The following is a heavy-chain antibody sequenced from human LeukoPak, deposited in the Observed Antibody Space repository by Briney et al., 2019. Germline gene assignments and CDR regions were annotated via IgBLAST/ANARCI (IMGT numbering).Heavy chain of an antibody. D-gene: IGHD5-12*01. CDR3: ARVFLFGSKGSCYDFLDY. CDR1: SCAICSRYL. CDR2: IYHSGST. J-gene: IGHJ4*02. Sequence: SETLSLTCTISSCAICSRYLGGWIRQPPEKRLEWIGSIYHSGSTYYNPSLKSRVTISVDTSKNQFSLKLSSVTAAETVVYYCARVFLFGSKGSCYDFLDYWGQGTLVTVSP. V-gene: IGHV4-38-2*02.